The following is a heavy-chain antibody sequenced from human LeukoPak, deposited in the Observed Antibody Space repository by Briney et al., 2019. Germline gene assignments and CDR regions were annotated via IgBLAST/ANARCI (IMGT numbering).Heavy chain of an antibody. CDR2: IYSGGST. CDR1: GFTVSSNY. CDR3: ARDLRNYFDY. V-gene: IGHV3-66*02. D-gene: IGHD1-14*01. J-gene: IGHJ4*02. Sequence: GGSLRLSCAASGFTVSSNYMSWVRQAPGKGLEWVSVIYSGGSTYYADSVKDRFTISRDNSKNTLYLQMNSLRAEDTAVYYCARDLRNYFDYWGQGTLVTVSS.